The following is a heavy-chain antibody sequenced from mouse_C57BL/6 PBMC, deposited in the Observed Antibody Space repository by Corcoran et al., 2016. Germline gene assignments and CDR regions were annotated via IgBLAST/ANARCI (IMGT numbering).Heavy chain of an antibody. CDR2: INTYSGVP. J-gene: IGHJ3*01. CDR1: GYTFTTYG. Sequence: QIQLVQSGPELKKPGETVKISCKASGYTFTTYGMSWVKQAPGKGLKWMGWINTYSGVPTYADDFKGRFAFSLETSASTAYLQINNLKNEDTATYFCAREGGPAEAYWGQGTLVTVSA. CDR3: AREGGPAEAY. D-gene: IGHD3-1*01. V-gene: IGHV9-3*01.